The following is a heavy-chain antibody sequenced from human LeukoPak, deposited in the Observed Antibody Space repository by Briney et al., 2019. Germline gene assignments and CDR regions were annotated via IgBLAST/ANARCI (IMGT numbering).Heavy chain of an antibody. CDR2: IYYSGST. J-gene: IGHJ4*02. CDR3: ARFSWRPDNSFDC. CDR1: GGSISGYY. V-gene: IGHV4-59*01. Sequence: PSETLSLTCTVSGGSISGYYWSWIRQPPGKGLEWIGYIYYSGSTIYNPSLKSRVTISVDTSKNQFSLKLSSVTAADTAVYYCARFSWRPDNSFDCWGQGTLVTVSS. D-gene: IGHD1-1*01.